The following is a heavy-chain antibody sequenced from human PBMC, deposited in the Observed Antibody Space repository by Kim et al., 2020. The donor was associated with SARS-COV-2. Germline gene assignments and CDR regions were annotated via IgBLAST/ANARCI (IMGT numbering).Heavy chain of an antibody. J-gene: IGHJ4*02. D-gene: IGHD3-22*01. CDR2: INHSGST. CDR3: ARGSNYYDSTGAGFDY. CDR1: GGSFSGYY. Sequence: SETLSLTCAVYGGSFSGYYWSWIRQPPGKGLEWIGEINHSGSTNYNPSLKSRVTISVDTSKNQFSLKLSSVTAADTAVYYCARGSNYYDSTGAGFDYWGQGTLVTVSS. V-gene: IGHV4-34*01.